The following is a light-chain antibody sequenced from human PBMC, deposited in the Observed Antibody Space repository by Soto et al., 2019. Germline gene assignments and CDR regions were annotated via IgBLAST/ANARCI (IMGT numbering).Light chain of an antibody. J-gene: IGKJ4*01. CDR3: QQRSTWPPRLT. CDR1: QSVNYN. V-gene: IGKV3-11*01. CDR2: DAS. Sequence: EVVLTQSPATLSLSPGERATLSCRASQSVNYNLAWYQQKPGQAPRLLIYDASNRATGIPARFSGSGSGPDFTVTISSLEPEDFAVYYCQQRSTWPPRLTFGGGTRVEV.